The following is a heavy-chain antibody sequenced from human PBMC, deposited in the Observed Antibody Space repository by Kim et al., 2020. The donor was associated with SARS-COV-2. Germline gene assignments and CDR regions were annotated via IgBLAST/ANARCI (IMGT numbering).Heavy chain of an antibody. CDR1: GFTFSSYA. CDR2: ISGSGGST. Sequence: GGSLRLSCAASGFTFSSYAMSWVRQAPGKGLEWVSAISGSGGSTYYADSVKGRFTISRDNSKNTLYLQMNSLRAEDTAVYYCAKDRGYYYDSSGYHPADAFDIWGQGTMVTVSS. V-gene: IGHV3-23*01. D-gene: IGHD3-22*01. J-gene: IGHJ3*02. CDR3: AKDRGYYYDSSGYHPADAFDI.